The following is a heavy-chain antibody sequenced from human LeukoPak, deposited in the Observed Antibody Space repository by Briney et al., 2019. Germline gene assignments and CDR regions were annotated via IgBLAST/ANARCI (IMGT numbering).Heavy chain of an antibody. Sequence: PSETLSLTCAVYGGSFSGYYWSWIRQPPGKGLEWIGEINHSGSTNYNPSLKSRVTISVDTSKNQFSLKLSSVTAADTAVYYCARVGLGIFGLWRKGCDGFDYWGQGTLVTVSS. CDR1: GGSFSGYY. D-gene: IGHD3-3*01. CDR3: ARVGLGIFGLWRKGCDGFDY. J-gene: IGHJ4*02. CDR2: INHSGST. V-gene: IGHV4-34*01.